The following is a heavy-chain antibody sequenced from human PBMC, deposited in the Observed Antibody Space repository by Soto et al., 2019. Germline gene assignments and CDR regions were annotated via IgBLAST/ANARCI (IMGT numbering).Heavy chain of an antibody. V-gene: IGHV3-30*18. J-gene: IGHJ5*02. CDR1: GFTFSSYG. CDR2: ISYDGSNK. Sequence: QVQLVESGGGVVQPGRSLRLSCAASGFTFSSYGMHWVRQAPGKGLEWVAVISYDGSNKYYADSVKGRFTISRDNSKNTRYLQMNSLRAEDTAVYYCAEGPRVFRTDNWFDPWGQGTLVTVSS. CDR3: AEGPRVFRTDNWFDP.